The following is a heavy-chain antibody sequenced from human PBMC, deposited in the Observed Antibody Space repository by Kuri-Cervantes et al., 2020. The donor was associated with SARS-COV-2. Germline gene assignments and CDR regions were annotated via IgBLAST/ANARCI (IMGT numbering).Heavy chain of an antibody. D-gene: IGHD6-19*01. CDR3: AMAQWLVMSAFDI. V-gene: IGHV3-30*02. J-gene: IGHJ3*02. Sequence: GESLKISCAASGFTFSSYGMHWVRQAPGKGLEWVAFIRYDGSNKYYADSVKGRFTISRDNSKNTLYLQMNSLRAEDTAVYYCAMAQWLVMSAFDIWGQGTMVTVSS. CDR1: GFTFSSYG. CDR2: IRYDGSNK.